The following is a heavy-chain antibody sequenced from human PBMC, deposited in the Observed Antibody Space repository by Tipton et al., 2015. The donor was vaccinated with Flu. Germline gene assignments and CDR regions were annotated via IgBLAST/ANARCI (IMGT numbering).Heavy chain of an antibody. Sequence: TLSLTCTVSGGSISSYYWSWIRQSPGKGLEWIAYIYYAGGINYNPSLKSRATISVDTPRNQFSLKLSAVTAADTAVYYCAASPWGLHGDSYFELSGRGALVTVSP. CDR1: GGSISSYY. D-gene: IGHD2-21*01. CDR2: IYYAGGI. J-gene: IGHJ4*02. CDR3: AASPWGLHGDSYFEL. V-gene: IGHV4-59*03.